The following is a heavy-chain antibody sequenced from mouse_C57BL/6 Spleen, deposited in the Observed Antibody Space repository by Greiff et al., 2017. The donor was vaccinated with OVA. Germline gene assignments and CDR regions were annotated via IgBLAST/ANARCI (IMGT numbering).Heavy chain of an antibody. V-gene: IGHV1-74*01. D-gene: IGHD2-4*01. J-gene: IGHJ3*01. CDR3: AIRSTMITTAAWFAY. CDR2: IHPSDSDT. Sequence: QVQLKQPGAELVKPGASVKVSCKASGYTFTSYWMHWVKQRPGQGLEWIGRIHPSDSDTNYNQKFKGKATLTVDKSSSTAYMQLSSLTSEDSAVYYCAIRSTMITTAAWFAYWGQGTLVTVSA. CDR1: GYTFTSYW.